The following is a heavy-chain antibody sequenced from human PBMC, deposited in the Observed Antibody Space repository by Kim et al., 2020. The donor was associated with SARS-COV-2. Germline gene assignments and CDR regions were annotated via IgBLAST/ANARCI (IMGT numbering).Heavy chain of an antibody. Sequence: SETLSLTCTVSGGSISSGRYYWNWIRQHPGKGLEWIGYIYYSGSTYYNPSLKSRVRISVDTSKNQFSLKVNSVTAADTAVYYCARDSGSWFSVRKYYFD. D-gene: IGHD6-13*01. J-gene: IGHJ4*01. CDR3: ARDSGSWFSVRKYYFD. CDR1: GGSISSGRYY. CDR2: IYYSGST. V-gene: IGHV4-31*03.